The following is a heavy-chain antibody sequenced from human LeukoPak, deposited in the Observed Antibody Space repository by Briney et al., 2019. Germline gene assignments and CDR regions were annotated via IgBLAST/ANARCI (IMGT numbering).Heavy chain of an antibody. J-gene: IGHJ4*02. CDR2: ISSSGSTI. D-gene: IGHD6-13*01. CDR1: GFTFSSYE. Sequence: GGSLRLSCAASGFTFSSYEMNWVRQAPGKGLEWVSYISSSGSTIYYADSVKGRFTISRDNAKNSLYLQMNNLRAEDTAVYYCARDPGIAAAPDYWGQGTLVTVSS. V-gene: IGHV3-48*03. CDR3: ARDPGIAAAPDY.